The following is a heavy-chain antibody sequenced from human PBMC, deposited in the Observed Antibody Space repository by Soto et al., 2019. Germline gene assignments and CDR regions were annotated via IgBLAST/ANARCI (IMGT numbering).Heavy chain of an antibody. CDR1: GFTFSSYA. CDR3: AKRRGAGGHFDY. D-gene: IGHD2-15*01. V-gene: IGHV3-23*01. Sequence: DVQLLESGGGLVQPEGSLRLSCAASGFTFSSYAMGWVRQGPGKGLEWVAVVSIGGSTHYADSVRGRFTLSRDNSKNTLSLPMNSLTGEDTAVYFCAKRRGAGGHFDYLGQGALVTVSS. J-gene: IGHJ4*02. CDR2: VSIGGST.